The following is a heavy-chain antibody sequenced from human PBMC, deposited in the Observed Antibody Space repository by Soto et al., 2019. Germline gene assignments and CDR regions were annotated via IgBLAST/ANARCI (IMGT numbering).Heavy chain of an antibody. Sequence: GSLRLSCAASGFTFSSYSMNWVRQAPGKGLEWVSSISSSSSYIYYADSVKGRFTISRDNAKNSLYLQMNSLRAEDTAVYYCARGIVGATGIDYWGQGTLVTVSS. CDR1: GFTFSSYS. D-gene: IGHD1-26*01. J-gene: IGHJ4*02. CDR2: ISSSSSYI. CDR3: ARGIVGATGIDY. V-gene: IGHV3-21*01.